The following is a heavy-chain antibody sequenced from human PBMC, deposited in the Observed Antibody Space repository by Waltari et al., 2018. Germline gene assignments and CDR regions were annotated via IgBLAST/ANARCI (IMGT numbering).Heavy chain of an antibody. J-gene: IGHJ4*02. Sequence: QLQLQESGPGLVKPSETLSLTCTVSSGAISSSGYYWGWIRQPPGKGLEWMGSINYSGNTYCNPSLKNRVTISVDTSKNQFSLKVTSVTAADTAVYYCAKVWKNYRTDYWGQGTLVTVSS. CDR2: INYSGNT. CDR1: SGAISSSGYY. D-gene: IGHD1-7*01. V-gene: IGHV4-39*07. CDR3: AKVWKNYRTDY.